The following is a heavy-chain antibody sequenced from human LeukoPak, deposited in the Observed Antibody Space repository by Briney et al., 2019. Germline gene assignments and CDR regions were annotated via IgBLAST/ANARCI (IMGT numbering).Heavy chain of an antibody. V-gene: IGHV3-9*01. CDR2: ISWNSGSR. Sequence: GGSLRLSCAASGFTFDDYAMHWVRHAPGRGVEWVSGISWNSGSRGYADSVKGRFTISRDNAKNSLYLQMNSLRAEDTALYYCAKDGAAAGDNNWFDPWGQGTLVTVSS. J-gene: IGHJ5*02. CDR1: GFTFDDYA. CDR3: AKDGAAAGDNNWFDP. D-gene: IGHD6-13*01.